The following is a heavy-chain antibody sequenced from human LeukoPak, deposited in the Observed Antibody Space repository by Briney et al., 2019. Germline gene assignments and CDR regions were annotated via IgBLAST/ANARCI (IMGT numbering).Heavy chain of an antibody. CDR2: ISAYNGNT. V-gene: IGHV1-18*01. CDR3: ARSGKEWLLESYYYYGMDV. CDR1: GYTFTSYG. D-gene: IGHD3-3*01. J-gene: IGHJ6*02. Sequence: ASVKVSCKASGYTFTSYGISWVRQAPGQGLEWMGWISAYNGNTNYAQKLQGRVTMTTDTSTSTAYMELRSLRSDDTAVYYCARSGKEWLLESYYYYGMDVWGQGTTVTVSS.